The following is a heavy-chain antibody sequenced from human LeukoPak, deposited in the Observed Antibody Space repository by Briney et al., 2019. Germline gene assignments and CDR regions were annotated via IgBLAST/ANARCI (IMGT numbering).Heavy chain of an antibody. CDR1: GDSVSSNIVA. Sequence: SQTLSLTCVISGDSVSSNIVAWNWIRQSPSRGLEWLVKTYYTSKWHNEYAPSVKIRLTINPDPSKNQFSLQLSSVTPEDTAVYFCARSVPSFDLWGQGTLVTVSS. V-gene: IGHV6-1*01. J-gene: IGHJ5*02. CDR2: TYYTSKWHN. CDR3: ARSVPSFDL. D-gene: IGHD6-6*01.